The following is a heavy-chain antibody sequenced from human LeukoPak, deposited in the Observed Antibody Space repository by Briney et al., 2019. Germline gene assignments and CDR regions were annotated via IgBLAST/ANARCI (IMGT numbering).Heavy chain of an antibody. D-gene: IGHD3-22*01. CDR3: ARQSYYYDSSGYYV. Sequence: SETLSLTCTVSGGSISSSSYYWGWIRQPPGKGLEWVGSIYYSGSTYYNPSLKSRATISVDTSKNQFSLKLSSVTAADTAVYYCARQSYYYDSSGYYVWGQGTLVTVSS. CDR2: IYYSGST. CDR1: GGSISSSSYY. V-gene: IGHV4-39*01. J-gene: IGHJ4*02.